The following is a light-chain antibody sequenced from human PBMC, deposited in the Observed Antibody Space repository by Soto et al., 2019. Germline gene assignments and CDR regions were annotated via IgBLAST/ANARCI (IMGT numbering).Light chain of an antibody. CDR3: QQRSLLFT. CDR1: QPVSNN. Sequence: EIVLTQSPDTLSVSPGERATLSCRASQPVSNNLAWYQQKPGQPPRLLIYDASRRATGIPARFSGGGSETEFTLTISSLEPADFAVYYCQQRSLLFTFGGGTKVDIK. V-gene: IGKV3-11*01. CDR2: DAS. J-gene: IGKJ4*01.